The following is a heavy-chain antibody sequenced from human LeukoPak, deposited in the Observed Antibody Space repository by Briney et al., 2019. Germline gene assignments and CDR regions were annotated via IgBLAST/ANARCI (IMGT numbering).Heavy chain of an antibody. V-gene: IGHV3-74*01. J-gene: IGHJ1*01. CDR1: GFTFSTYW. CDR3: ARAPSEIGGYYPEYFRH. Sequence: PGGSLRLFCAASGFTFSTYWMHWVRHAPGKGLVWVSRIKSDGSTNYANSVKGRFTISRDNAKNTVSLQMNSLRPEDTGVYYCARAPSEIGGYYPEYFRHWGQGTLVTVSS. CDR2: IKSDGST. D-gene: IGHD3-22*01.